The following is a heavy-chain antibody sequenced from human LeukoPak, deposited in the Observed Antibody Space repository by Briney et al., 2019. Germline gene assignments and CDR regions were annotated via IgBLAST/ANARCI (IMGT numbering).Heavy chain of an antibody. D-gene: IGHD6-19*01. CDR1: GFTFSSYA. V-gene: IGHV3-23*01. CDR3: AKDPLGSGWYRIFDC. CDR2: ITGSSSST. J-gene: IGHJ4*02. Sequence: GGSLRLSCASSGFTFSSYAMSWVRQAPGKGLEWASAITGSSSSTYYADSVKGRFTISRDNTENTLYLQMNGLRAEDTAVYYCAKDPLGSGWYRIFDCRGQGTLVTVSS.